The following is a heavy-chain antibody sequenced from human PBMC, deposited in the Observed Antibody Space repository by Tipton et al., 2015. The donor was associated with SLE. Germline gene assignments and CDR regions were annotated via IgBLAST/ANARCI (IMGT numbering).Heavy chain of an antibody. V-gene: IGHV4-59*11. J-gene: IGHJ4*02. CDR2: IFYSGGT. Sequence: TLSPTCTVSGASIGSHHWTWIRQPPWKGLEWVGNIFYSGGTNYRPFRNSRITISVDTSKNQLSLNVISMTAADTAVYYCARDPYDYIWGSYRDYFDYWGQGTLVTVSS. CDR1: GASIGSHH. CDR3: ARDPYDYIWGSYRDYFDY. D-gene: IGHD3-16*02.